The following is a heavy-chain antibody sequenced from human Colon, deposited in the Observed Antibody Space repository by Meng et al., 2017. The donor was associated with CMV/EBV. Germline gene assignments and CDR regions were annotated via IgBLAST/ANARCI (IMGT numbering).Heavy chain of an antibody. V-gene: IGHV3-7*01. J-gene: IGHJ6*02. Sequence: GEPRKTSCVAPGYTFPTYWMTWVRQAPGKGLEWVANTKQDGTESYYADSVKGRFIISRDNRNATLFLQMNSLRVEDTAIYNGAREMEHDWDLGHPYGMDVWGQGTTVTVSS. CDR2: TKQDGTES. CDR1: GYTFPTYW. D-gene: IGHD2-21*01. CDR3: AREMEHDWDLGHPYGMDV.